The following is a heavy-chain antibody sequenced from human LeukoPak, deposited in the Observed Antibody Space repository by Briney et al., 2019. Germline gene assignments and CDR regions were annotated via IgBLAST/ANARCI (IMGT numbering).Heavy chain of an antibody. V-gene: IGHV1-69*05. CDR1: GGTLSSYA. Sequence: ASVKVSCKASGGTLSSYAISWVRQAPGQGLEWMGRIIPIFGTANYAQKFQGRVTITTDESTSTAYMELSSLRSEDTAVYYCASSGSYSNYFDYWGQGTLVTVSS. J-gene: IGHJ4*02. CDR3: ASSGSYSNYFDY. CDR2: IIPIFGTA. D-gene: IGHD1-26*01.